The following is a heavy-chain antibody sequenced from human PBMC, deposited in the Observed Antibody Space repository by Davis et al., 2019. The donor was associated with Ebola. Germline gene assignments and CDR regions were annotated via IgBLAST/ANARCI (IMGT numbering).Heavy chain of an antibody. Sequence: KVSCKGSGYSFTSYWIGWVRQMPGKGLEWMGIVYPGDSDITYSPSFQGQVTISVDKSLSTTFLQWSTLKASDTAIYYCARMPRGYLDEGYALDVWGQGTTVTVSS. CDR3: ARMPRGYLDEGYALDV. D-gene: IGHD2-15*01. CDR1: GYSFTSYW. V-gene: IGHV5-51*01. J-gene: IGHJ6*02. CDR2: VYPGDSDI.